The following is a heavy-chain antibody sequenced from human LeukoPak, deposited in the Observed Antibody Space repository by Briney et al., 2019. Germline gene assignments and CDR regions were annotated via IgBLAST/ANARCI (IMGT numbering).Heavy chain of an antibody. D-gene: IGHD3-10*01. CDR3: AAETMVRGVIIRDY. Sequence: GTSVKVSCKASGFTFTSSAMQWVRQARGQRLEWIGWIVVGSGNTNYAQKFQERVTITRDMSTSTAYMGLSSLRSEDTAVYYCAAETMVRGVIIRDYWGQGTLVTVSS. J-gene: IGHJ4*02. V-gene: IGHV1-58*02. CDR1: GFTFTSSA. CDR2: IVVGSGNT.